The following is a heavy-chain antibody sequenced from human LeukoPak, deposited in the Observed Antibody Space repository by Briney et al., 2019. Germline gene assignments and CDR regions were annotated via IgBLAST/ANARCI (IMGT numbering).Heavy chain of an antibody. D-gene: IGHD3-10*01. J-gene: IGHJ3*02. CDR3: ARDPYGSGSTSFDI. V-gene: IGHV3-33*01. CDR1: GFTFRSYG. Sequence: GSLRLSCAASGFTFRSYGMHWVRQAPGKGLEWVAVIWYDGSNKYYADSVKGRFTISRDNSKNTLYLQMNSLRAEDTAVYYCARDPYGSGSTSFDIWGQVTMVTVSS. CDR2: IWYDGSNK.